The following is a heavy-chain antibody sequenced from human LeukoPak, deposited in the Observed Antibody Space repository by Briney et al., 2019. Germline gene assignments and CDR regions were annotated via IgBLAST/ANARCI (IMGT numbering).Heavy chain of an antibody. CDR2: ISGSGGST. CDR1: GLTFSSYA. J-gene: IGHJ4*02. Sequence: GGSLRLSCAASGLTFSSYAMSWVRQAPGKGLEWVSAISGSGGSTYYADSVKGRFTISRDNSKNTLYLQMNSLRAEDTAVYYCAKAGRYCSGGSCRFDYWGQGTLVTVSS. CDR3: AKAGRYCSGGSCRFDY. V-gene: IGHV3-23*01. D-gene: IGHD2-15*01.